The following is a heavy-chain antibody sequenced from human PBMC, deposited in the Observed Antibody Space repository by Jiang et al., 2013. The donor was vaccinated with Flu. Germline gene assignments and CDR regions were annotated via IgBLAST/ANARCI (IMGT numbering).Heavy chain of an antibody. D-gene: IGHD2-15*01. CDR1: GFTFSSYS. J-gene: IGHJ5*02. Sequence: VQLLESGGGLVKPGGSLRLSCAASGFTFSSYSMNWVRQAPGKGLEWVSSISSSSSYIYYADSVKGRFTISRDNAKNSLYLQMNSLRAEDTAVYYCARGYCSGGSCLENWFDPGAREPWSPSPQ. V-gene: IGHV3-21*01. CDR3: ARGYCSGGSCLENWFDP. CDR2: ISSSSSYI.